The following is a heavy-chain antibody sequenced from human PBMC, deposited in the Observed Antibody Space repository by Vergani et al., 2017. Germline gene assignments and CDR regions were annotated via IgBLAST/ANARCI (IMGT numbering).Heavy chain of an antibody. CDR2: ISSSSSTI. CDR3: AGEYSVYDWGYYYYGIDL. Sequence: EVQLVESGGGLVQPGGSLRLSCAASGFTFSSYSMNWVRQAPGKGLEWVSYISSSSSTIYYADSVKGRFTISRDNAKNSLYLQMNSLRAEDTAVYYCAGEYSVYDWGYYYYGIDLWGQGTTVTVSS. V-gene: IGHV3-48*01. J-gene: IGHJ6*02. CDR1: GFTFSSYS. D-gene: IGHD5/OR15-5a*01.